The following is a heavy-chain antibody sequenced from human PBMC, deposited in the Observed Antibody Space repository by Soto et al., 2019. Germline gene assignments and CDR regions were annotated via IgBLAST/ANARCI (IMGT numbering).Heavy chain of an antibody. CDR1: GFSFSISP. J-gene: IGHJ4*02. Sequence: QVQLVESGGGVVQPGRSLRLSCAASGFSFSISPMHWVRQAPGKGPEWVALISYDGTNKFYADSVKGRFTISRDNSKSTLYLHVDSLRPEDAAVYYCARDPKTTGGQHWAFNYFDSWGQGTLVTASS. CDR3: ARDPKTTGGQHWAFNYFDS. V-gene: IGHV3-30-3*01. D-gene: IGHD2-8*02. CDR2: ISYDGTNK.